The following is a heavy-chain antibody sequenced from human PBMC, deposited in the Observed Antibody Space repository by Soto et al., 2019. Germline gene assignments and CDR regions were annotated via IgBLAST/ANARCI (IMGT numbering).Heavy chain of an antibody. Sequence: PGGSLRLSCAASGFTFSSYAMHWVRQAPGKGLEWVAVISYDGSNKYYADSVKGRFTISRDNSKNTLYLQMNSLRAEDTAVYYCARGPYYYDSSGYSASGYWGQGTLVTVSS. CDR3: ARGPYYYDSSGYSASGY. CDR1: GFTFSSYA. J-gene: IGHJ4*02. CDR2: ISYDGSNK. D-gene: IGHD3-22*01. V-gene: IGHV3-30-3*01.